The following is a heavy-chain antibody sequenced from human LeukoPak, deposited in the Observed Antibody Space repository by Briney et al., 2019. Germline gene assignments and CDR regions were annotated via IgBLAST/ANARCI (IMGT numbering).Heavy chain of an antibody. J-gene: IGHJ1*01. CDR2: ISGSGGST. CDR3: AKEGYDSSGYYYAYFQH. V-gene: IGHV3-23*01. Sequence: GGSLRLSCAASGFTFSSYAMSWVRQAPGKGLEWVSAISGSGGSTYYADSVKGRFTISRDNSKNTLYLQMNSLRAEDTAVYYCAKEGYDSSGYYYAYFQHWGQGTLVTVSS. D-gene: IGHD3-22*01. CDR1: GFTFSSYA.